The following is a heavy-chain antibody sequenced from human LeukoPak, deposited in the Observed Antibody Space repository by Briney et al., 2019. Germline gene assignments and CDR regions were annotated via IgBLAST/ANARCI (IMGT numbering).Heavy chain of an antibody. CDR1: GGSISSSSYY. CDR2: IYYSGST. D-gene: IGHD2-15*01. V-gene: IGHV4-39*01. J-gene: IGHJ4*02. CDR3: ARLCSGGSCYEEDYFDY. Sequence: SETLSLTCTVSGGSISSSSYYWGWIRQPPGKGLEWIGSIYYSGSTYYNPSLKSRVPISVDTSKNQFSLKLSSVTAADTAVYYCARLCSGGSCYEEDYFDYWGQGTLVTVSS.